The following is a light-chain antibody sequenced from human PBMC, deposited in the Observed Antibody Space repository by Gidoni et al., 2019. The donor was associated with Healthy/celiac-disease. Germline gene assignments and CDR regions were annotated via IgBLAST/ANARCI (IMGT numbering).Light chain of an antibody. Sequence: EIVLTQSPATLSLSPGERATLSCRASQSVSRYLAWYQQKPGQAPRLLIYDAYNRATGIPARFSGSGSGTDFTLTISSLEPEDFAVYYCQQRSNWPPLLTFXGXTKVEIK. V-gene: IGKV3-11*01. CDR1: QSVSRY. J-gene: IGKJ4*01. CDR3: QQRSNWPPLLT. CDR2: DAY.